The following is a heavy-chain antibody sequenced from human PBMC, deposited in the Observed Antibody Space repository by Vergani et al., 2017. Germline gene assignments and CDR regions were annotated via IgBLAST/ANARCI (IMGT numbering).Heavy chain of an antibody. J-gene: IGHJ4*02. D-gene: IGHD1-26*01. CDR1: GFTFSSYG. CDR3: AKEERMVGAQNAFDY. V-gene: IGHV3-33*06. Sequence: QVQLVESGGGVVQPGRSLRLSCAASGFTFSSYGMHWVRQAPGKGLEWVAVIWYDGSNKYYADSVKGRFTISRDNSKNTLYLQMNSLRAEDTAVYYCAKEERMVGAQNAFDYWGQGTLVTVSS. CDR2: IWYDGSNK.